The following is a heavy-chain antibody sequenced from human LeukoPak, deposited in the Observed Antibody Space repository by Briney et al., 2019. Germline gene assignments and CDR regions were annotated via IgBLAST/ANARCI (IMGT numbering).Heavy chain of an antibody. D-gene: IGHD2-15*01. Sequence: GGTPRLSCAASGFTFSSYGMSWVRQAPGKGLEWVSAISGSGGSTYYADSVKGRFTISRDNSKNTLYLQMNSLRAEDTAVYYCAKGSLGYCSGGSCYSNWGQGTLVTVSS. J-gene: IGHJ4*02. CDR1: GFTFSSYG. CDR3: AKGSLGYCSGGSCYSN. CDR2: ISGSGGST. V-gene: IGHV3-23*01.